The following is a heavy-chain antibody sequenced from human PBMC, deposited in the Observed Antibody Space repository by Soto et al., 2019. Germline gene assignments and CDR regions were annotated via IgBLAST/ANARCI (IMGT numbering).Heavy chain of an antibody. CDR2: IRSKAYGGTT. D-gene: IGHD3-9*01. V-gene: IGHV3-49*03. CDR1: GFTFGDYA. J-gene: IGHJ3*02. CDR3: TREGLRYFDWSPRNDAFDI. Sequence: GESLKISCTASGFTFGDYAMSWFRQAPGKGLEWVGFIRSKAYGGTTEYAASVKGRFTISRDDSKSIAYLQMNSLKTEDTAVYYCTREGLRYFDWSPRNDAFDIWGQGTMVTVSS.